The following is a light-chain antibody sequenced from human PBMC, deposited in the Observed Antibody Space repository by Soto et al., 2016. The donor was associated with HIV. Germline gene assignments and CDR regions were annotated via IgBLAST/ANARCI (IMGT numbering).Light chain of an antibody. CDR1: ALPKQY. CDR2: KDS. Sequence: SYELTQPPLVSLSPGQTARITCSGDALPKQYAYWYQQKPGQAPILVIYKDSERPSGIPERFSGSSSGTTVTLTISGVQAEDEADYYCQSADSSGTPWVFGGGTKLTVL. J-gene: IGLJ3*02. V-gene: IGLV3-25*03. CDR3: QSADSSGTPWV.